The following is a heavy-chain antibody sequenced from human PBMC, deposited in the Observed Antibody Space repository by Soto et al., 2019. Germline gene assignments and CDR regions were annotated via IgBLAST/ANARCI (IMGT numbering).Heavy chain of an antibody. J-gene: IGHJ6*02. Sequence: QVQLVQSGAEVKKPGSSVKVSCKVSGGTFRSHTISWVRQAPGQGLEWMGRIIPILDVTNYAQKFQGRVTITAVRSTYTAYMELSRLTSEDTAVYYCAGSWETAGMDVWGQGTTVTVSS. CDR2: IIPILDVT. V-gene: IGHV1-69*02. CDR3: AGSWETAGMDV. D-gene: IGHD1-26*01. CDR1: GGTFRSHT.